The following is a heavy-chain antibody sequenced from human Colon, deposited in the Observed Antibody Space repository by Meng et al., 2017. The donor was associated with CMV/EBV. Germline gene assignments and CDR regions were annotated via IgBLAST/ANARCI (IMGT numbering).Heavy chain of an antibody. V-gene: IGHV4-34*01. CDR1: GGSFSGYY. J-gene: IGHJ4*02. CDR2: INHSGST. Sequence: SETLSLTCAVYGGSFSGYYWSWIRQPPGKGLEWIGEINHSGSTNYNPSLKSRVTISVDTSKNQFSLKLSSVTAADTAAYYCARGNGYFDYWGQGTLVTVSS. CDR3: ARGNGYFDY.